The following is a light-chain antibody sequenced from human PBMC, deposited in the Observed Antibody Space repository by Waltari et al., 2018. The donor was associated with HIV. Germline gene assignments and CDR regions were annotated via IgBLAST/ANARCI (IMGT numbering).Light chain of an antibody. J-gene: IGLJ2*01. Sequence: QSALTQPRSVSGSPGQSVTISCTGISSDLGRYNYVSCYQQDPGKAPQLMLFDVNKRPSGVPARFSGSKSGNTASLTISGLQAEDEADYYCCSNAGSHVVFGGGTKVTVL. V-gene: IGLV2-11*01. CDR2: DVN. CDR3: CSNAGSHVV. CDR1: SSDLGRYNY.